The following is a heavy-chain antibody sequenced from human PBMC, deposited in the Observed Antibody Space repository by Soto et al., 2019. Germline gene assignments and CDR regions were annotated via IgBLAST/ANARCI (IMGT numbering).Heavy chain of an antibody. CDR1: EFTFSDYE. Sequence: AGGSLRLSCVGSEFTFSDYEMNWVRQAPGKGLEWVAYISSSARTIHYADSVRGRFTISRDNAWNSLYLQMDALGADDTAVYYCAREGRHSGYDAPGFDSWGQGNLVTVSS. D-gene: IGHD5-12*01. CDR3: AREGRHSGYDAPGFDS. J-gene: IGHJ4*02. CDR2: ISSSARTI. V-gene: IGHV3-48*03.